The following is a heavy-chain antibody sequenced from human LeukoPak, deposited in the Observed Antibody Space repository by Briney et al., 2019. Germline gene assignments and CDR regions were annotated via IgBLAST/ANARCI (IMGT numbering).Heavy chain of an antibody. D-gene: IGHD2-2*02. CDR2: IYHSGST. Sequence: PSETLSLTCAVSGGSISSGGYSWSWIRQPPGKGLEWIGYIYHSGSTYYNPSLKSRVTISVDRSKNQFSLKLSSVTAADTAVYYCARAEAQAAIYDYAFDYWGQGTLVTVSS. CDR3: ARAEAQAAIYDYAFDY. V-gene: IGHV4-30-2*01. CDR1: GGSISSGGYS. J-gene: IGHJ4*02.